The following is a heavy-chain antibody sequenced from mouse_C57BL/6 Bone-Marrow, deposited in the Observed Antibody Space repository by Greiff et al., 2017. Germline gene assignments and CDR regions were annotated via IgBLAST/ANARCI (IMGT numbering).Heavy chain of an antibody. D-gene: IGHD2-4*01. CDR1: GFTFTDYY. CDR2: IRNKANGYTT. Sequence: EVHLVESGGGLVQPGGSLSLSCAASGFTFTDYYMSWVRQPPGKALEWLGFIRNKANGYTTEYSASVKGRFTISRDNSQSILYLQMNALRAEDSATYYCALIYYDYDLDYWGQGTTLTVSS. CDR3: ALIYYDYDLDY. V-gene: IGHV7-3*01. J-gene: IGHJ2*01.